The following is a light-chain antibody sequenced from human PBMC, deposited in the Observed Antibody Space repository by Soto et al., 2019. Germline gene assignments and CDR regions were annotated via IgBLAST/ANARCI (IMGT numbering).Light chain of an antibody. Sequence: EIVLTQSPGTLSLSPGERATLSCRASQSVSTYLAWYQQWPGQSPKLLIYDASYGATDNTPRFSGSGSGTDCTVSISSLEPEDFAVYYCQQRRSWPPTITFGQGTRLEIK. CDR2: DAS. CDR3: QQRRSWPPTIT. V-gene: IGKV3-11*01. CDR1: QSVSTY. J-gene: IGKJ5*01.